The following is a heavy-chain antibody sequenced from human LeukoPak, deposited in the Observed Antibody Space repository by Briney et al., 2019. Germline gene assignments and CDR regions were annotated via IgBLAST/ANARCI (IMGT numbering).Heavy chain of an antibody. J-gene: IGHJ4*02. CDR2: IYSSGSA. D-gene: IGHD5-12*01. Sequence: SETLSLTCTVSGGSISPYYWSWIRQPPGKGLEWIGCIYSSGSANYDPSLKSRVTISVDTSKNQFSLKLSSVTAADTAVYYCARMGGYSGYATHWGQGTLVTVSS. V-gene: IGHV4-59*08. CDR1: GGSISPYY. CDR3: ARMGGYSGYATH.